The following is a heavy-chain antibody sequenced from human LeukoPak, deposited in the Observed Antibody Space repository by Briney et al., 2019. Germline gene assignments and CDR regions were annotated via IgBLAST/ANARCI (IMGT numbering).Heavy chain of an antibody. CDR1: GFTFSSYS. D-gene: IGHD3-22*01. CDR2: IRSSSSYI. V-gene: IGHV3-21*01. J-gene: IGHJ4*02. Sequence: GGSLRLSCAASGFTFSSYSMNWVRQAPGKGLEWVSSIRSSSSYIYYADSVKGRFTISRDNAKNSLYLQMNSLRAEDTAVYYCARDRYYYDSSGYLDYWGQGTLVTVSS. CDR3: ARDRYYYDSSGYLDY.